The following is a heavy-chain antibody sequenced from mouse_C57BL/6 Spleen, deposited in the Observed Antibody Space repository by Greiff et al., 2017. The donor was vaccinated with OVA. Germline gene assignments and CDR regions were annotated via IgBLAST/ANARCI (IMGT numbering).Heavy chain of an antibody. CDR1: GFTFSSYA. D-gene: IGHD4-1*01. CDR2: ISSGGDYI. Sequence: EVQLVESGEGLVKPGGSLKLSCAASGFTFSSYAMSWVRQTPEKRLEWVAYISSGGDYIYYADTVKGRFTISRDNARNTLYLQMSSLKSEDTAMYYCTREARNWDYFDYWGQGTTLTVSS. CDR3: TREARNWDYFDY. J-gene: IGHJ2*01. V-gene: IGHV5-9-1*02.